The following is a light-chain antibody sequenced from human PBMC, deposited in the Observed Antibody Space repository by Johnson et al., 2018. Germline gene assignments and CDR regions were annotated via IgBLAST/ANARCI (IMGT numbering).Light chain of an antibody. CDR1: SSNIGNNY. J-gene: IGLJ1*01. Sequence: QSVLTQPPSVSAAPGQKVTISCSGSSSNIGNNYVSWYQQLPGTAPKLLIYENNKRPSGIPDRFSGSKSGTSATLGITGLQTGDEADCYCGTWDSSLSAGNVFGTGPKVTVL. V-gene: IGLV1-51*02. CDR3: GTWDSSLSAGNV. CDR2: ENN.